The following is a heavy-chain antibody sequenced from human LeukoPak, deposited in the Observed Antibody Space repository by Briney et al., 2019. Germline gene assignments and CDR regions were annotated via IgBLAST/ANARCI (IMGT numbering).Heavy chain of an antibody. Sequence: GGTLRLSCAASGFTFRKYGMRWVRQAPGKGLEWVSGISGSGDSRYYADSVKGRFTISRDNSKDTVNLHMNSLRAEDTAVYYCAKDRGDQQLVHVLADYWGQGTLVTVSS. D-gene: IGHD6-13*01. CDR1: GFTFRKYG. J-gene: IGHJ4*02. V-gene: IGHV3-23*01. CDR3: AKDRGDQQLVHVLADY. CDR2: ISGSGDSR.